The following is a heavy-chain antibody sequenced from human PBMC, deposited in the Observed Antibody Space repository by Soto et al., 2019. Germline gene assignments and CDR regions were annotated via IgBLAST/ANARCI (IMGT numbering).Heavy chain of an antibody. J-gene: IGHJ6*03. V-gene: IGHV4-34*01. D-gene: IGHD3-22*01. CDR1: GGTFSAYY. Sequence: SETLSLTCAVHGGTFSAYYWSWIRQAPGKGLEWIGEINHRGSATYSPSLKSRVTISVDTAKDQFSLRLTSLTAADTAVYFCGRGGWEISSPPYYDNYYYMDIWGKGTTVPVSS. CDR3: GRGGWEISSPPYYDNYYYMDI. CDR2: INHRGSA.